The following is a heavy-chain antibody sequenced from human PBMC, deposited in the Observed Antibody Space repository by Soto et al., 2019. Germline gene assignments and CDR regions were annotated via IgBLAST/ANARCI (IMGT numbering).Heavy chain of an antibody. CDR1: GFTFSSYA. Sequence: GGSLRLSCAASGFTFSSYAMSWVRQAPGKGLEWVSAISGSGGSTYYADSVKGRFTISRDNSKNTLYLQMNSLRAEDTAVYYCAKVVHNGEAYGDYAEYFQHWGQGTLVNVSS. D-gene: IGHD4-17*01. V-gene: IGHV3-23*01. CDR3: AKVVHNGEAYGDYAEYFQH. J-gene: IGHJ1*01. CDR2: ISGSGGST.